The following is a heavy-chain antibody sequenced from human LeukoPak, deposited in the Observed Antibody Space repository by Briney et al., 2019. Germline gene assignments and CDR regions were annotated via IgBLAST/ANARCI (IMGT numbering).Heavy chain of an antibody. CDR1: GFTFSDYY. D-gene: IGHD3-22*01. CDR3: ARAHYYDSSGYVYYYYAMDV. Sequence: GGSLRLSCTASGFTFSDYYMSWIRQAPGKGLEWVSYISSSGSTIYYADSVKGRFTISRDNAKNSLYLQMNSLRAEDTAVYYCARAHYYDSSGYVYYYYAMDVWGQGTTVTVSS. V-gene: IGHV3-11*01. CDR2: ISSSGSTI. J-gene: IGHJ6*02.